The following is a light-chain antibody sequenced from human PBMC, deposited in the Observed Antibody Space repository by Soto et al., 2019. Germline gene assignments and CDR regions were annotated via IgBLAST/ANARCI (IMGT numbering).Light chain of an antibody. CDR1: QSVSSY. V-gene: IGKV3-15*01. Sequence: EIVLTQSPAALSVSPGERATLSCRASQSVSSYLAWYQQKPGQAPRLLIYAGSTLHSGVPSRFSGSGSGTEFTLTINRLQPEDFATYYCQPAKTFPVTFGQGTRRENK. CDR3: QPAKTFPVT. CDR2: AGS. J-gene: IGKJ5*01.